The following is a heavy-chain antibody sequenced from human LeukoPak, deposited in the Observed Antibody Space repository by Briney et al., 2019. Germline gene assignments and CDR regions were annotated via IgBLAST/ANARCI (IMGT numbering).Heavy chain of an antibody. Sequence: SETLSLTCTVPGDSLSRYHWTWLRQPPGKGLEGIGHVYYSGNPIYNAPLKSRVTISLDTHKNHLSLTLRPAAAGDPAVYYCAGGSSFVAVTGRGGGFEPYGEESLVTVSS. CDR2: VYYSGNP. J-gene: IGHJ5*02. V-gene: IGHV4-59*12. D-gene: IGHD6-19*01. CDR1: GDSLSRYH. CDR3: AGGSSFVAVTGRGGGFEP.